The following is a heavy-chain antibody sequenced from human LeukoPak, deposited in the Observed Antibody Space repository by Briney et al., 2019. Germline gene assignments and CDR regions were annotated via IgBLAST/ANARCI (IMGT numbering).Heavy chain of an antibody. D-gene: IGHD1-1*01. CDR1: GFTFSSYA. CDR2: ISYDGSNK. CDR3: ARELERHNAFDI. J-gene: IGHJ3*02. Sequence: GGSLRLSCAAPGFTFSSYAMHWVRQAPGKGLEWVAVISYDGSNKYYADSVKGRFTISRDNSKNTLYLQMNSLRAEDTAVYYCARELERHNAFDIWGQGTMVTVSS. V-gene: IGHV3-30*04.